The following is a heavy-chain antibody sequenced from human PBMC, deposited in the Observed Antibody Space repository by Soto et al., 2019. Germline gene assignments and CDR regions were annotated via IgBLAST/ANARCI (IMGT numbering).Heavy chain of an antibody. Sequence: PSETLSLTCTVSGGSISSSSYHWGWIRQPPGEGLEWIGSIYYSGSTYYNPSLKSRVTISVDTSKNQFSLKLSSVTAADTAVYYCARQSNWFDPWGQGTLVTVSS. J-gene: IGHJ5*02. V-gene: IGHV4-39*01. CDR2: IYYSGST. CDR1: GGSISSSSYH. CDR3: ARQSNWFDP.